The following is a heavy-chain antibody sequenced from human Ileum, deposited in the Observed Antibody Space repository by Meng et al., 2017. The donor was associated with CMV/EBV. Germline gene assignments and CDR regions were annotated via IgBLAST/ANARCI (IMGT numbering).Heavy chain of an antibody. V-gene: IGHV4-59*01. J-gene: IGHJ4*02. D-gene: IGHD6-6*01. CDR1: GDSISSYY. CDR3: ARVSTIGAPDY. CDR2: IYYRGST. Sequence: LTGTVSGDSISSYYWNWLRQPQGKGLEWIGYIYYRGSTNYNPSLKSRVSMSVDTSKKQFSLRLSSVTAADSAVYYCARVSTIGAPDYWGQGTLVTVSS.